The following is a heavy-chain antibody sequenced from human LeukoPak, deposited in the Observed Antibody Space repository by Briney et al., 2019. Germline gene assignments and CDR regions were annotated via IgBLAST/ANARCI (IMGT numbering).Heavy chain of an antibody. CDR2: IFYSGST. J-gene: IGHJ4*02. V-gene: IGHV4-59*01. Sequence: SETLSLTCTVSGGSISNYYWSWIRQPPGKGLEWIGHIFYSGSTNYNPSLKSRVTISVDTSKNQFSLKRTSVTAADTAVYYCARTYYDVFSGLAQIDYWGQGTLVTVSS. CDR3: ARTYYDVFSGLAQIDY. CDR1: GGSISNYY. D-gene: IGHD3-3*01.